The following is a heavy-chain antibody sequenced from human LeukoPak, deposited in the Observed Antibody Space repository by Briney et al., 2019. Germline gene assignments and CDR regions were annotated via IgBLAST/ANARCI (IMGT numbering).Heavy chain of an antibody. V-gene: IGHV1-2*06. D-gene: IGHD7-27*01. Sequence: GASVKVSCKASGYTFTGYFMHWVRQAPGQGLEWMGRINPNSGDTNYAQNFQGRVTKTRDTSISTAYMELSRLRSDDTAVYYCARDLSSTSNWELDYWGQGTLVTVSS. J-gene: IGHJ4*02. CDR1: GYTFTGYF. CDR3: ARDLSSTSNWELDY. CDR2: INPNSGDT.